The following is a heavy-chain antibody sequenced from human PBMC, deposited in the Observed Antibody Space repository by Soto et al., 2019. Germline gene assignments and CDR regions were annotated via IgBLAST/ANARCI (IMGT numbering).Heavy chain of an antibody. CDR1: GYTFISYG. CDR2: ISVYHGNT. Sequence: QVQLVQSGAEVKKPGAPVKVSCKASGYTFISYGINWVRQAPGQGLEWMGWISVYHGNTNYARKLQGRVTMTTDTSTSTAYMELRSLRSDDTAVYYCARGVAGDPLDPWGQGTLVTVSS. J-gene: IGHJ5*02. V-gene: IGHV1-18*01. D-gene: IGHD6-19*01. CDR3: ARGVAGDPLDP.